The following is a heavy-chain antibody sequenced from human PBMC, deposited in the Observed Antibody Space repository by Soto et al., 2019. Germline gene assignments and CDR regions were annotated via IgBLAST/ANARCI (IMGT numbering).Heavy chain of an antibody. CDR2: IIPILGIA. Sequence: SVKVSCKASGGTFSSYTISWVRQAPGQGLEWMGRIIPILGIANYAQKFQGRVTITADKSTSTAYMELSSLRSEDTAVYYCARVGDTMVRGVTVNYYYYYMDVWGKGTTVTVSS. CDR1: GGTFSSYT. D-gene: IGHD3-10*01. V-gene: IGHV1-69*02. CDR3: ARVGDTMVRGVTVNYYYYYMDV. J-gene: IGHJ6*03.